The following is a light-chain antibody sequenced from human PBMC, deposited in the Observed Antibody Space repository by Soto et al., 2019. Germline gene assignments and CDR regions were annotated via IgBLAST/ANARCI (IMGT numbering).Light chain of an antibody. CDR1: QSVLYSSNNKNS. J-gene: IGKJ2*01. CDR3: YT. V-gene: IGKV4-1*01. CDR2: WAS. Sequence: DIVLTQSPDSLAVSLGERATINCKSSQSVLYSSNNKNSLAWYRHKPGQPPQLLIYWASTRESGVPDRFSGGGSGTDFSLTISSLQAEDVAVSIPYTFGQGTKLEIK.